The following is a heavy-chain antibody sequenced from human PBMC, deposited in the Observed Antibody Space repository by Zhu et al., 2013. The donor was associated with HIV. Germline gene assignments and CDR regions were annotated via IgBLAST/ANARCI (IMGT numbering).Heavy chain of an antibody. D-gene: IGHD4-4*01. CDR1: IQFQQLL. Sequence: QVQLLQSGAELRDLGLSDYVLRGFWIQFQQLLHQLGAPGPGQGLEWMGWINPKNGGTNYAQKFKGRVTMTRDTSIDTAYMDLKNLKSDDTAVYYCAREDRRLMTTLGYWGQGTAVTVSS. CDR3: AREDRRLMTTLGY. CDR2: INPKNGGT. V-gene: IGHV1-2*02. J-gene: IGHJ4*03.